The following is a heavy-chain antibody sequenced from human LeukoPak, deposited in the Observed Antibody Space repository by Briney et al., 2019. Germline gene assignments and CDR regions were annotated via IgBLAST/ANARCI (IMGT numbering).Heavy chain of an antibody. Sequence: SETLSLTCTVSGGSISGYYWNWIRQPPGKGLEWIGYVYYTGSSNSDPSLKSRVTMFVDTSKNQLSLRLSSVSALDTAVYYCARGAYASAWYAFDIWGPGTGVSVTS. CDR2: VYYTGSS. V-gene: IGHV4-59*12. D-gene: IGHD6-19*01. J-gene: IGHJ3*02. CDR1: GGSISGYY. CDR3: ARGAYASAWYAFDI.